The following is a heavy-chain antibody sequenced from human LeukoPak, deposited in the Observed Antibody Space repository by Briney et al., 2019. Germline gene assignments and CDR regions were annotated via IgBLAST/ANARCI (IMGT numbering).Heavy chain of an antibody. CDR1: GFTFSSYE. J-gene: IGHJ4*02. CDR3: ARGTLHCGGDCLDY. Sequence: GGSLRLSCATSGFTFSSYEWNWVRQPPGKGLEWLSYISTTDTTKYYADSVKGRFTISRDNAKNSLFLHINSLRVEDTALYYCARGTLHCGGDCLDYWGQGTLVTVSS. D-gene: IGHD2-21*02. CDR2: ISTTDTTK. V-gene: IGHV3-48*03.